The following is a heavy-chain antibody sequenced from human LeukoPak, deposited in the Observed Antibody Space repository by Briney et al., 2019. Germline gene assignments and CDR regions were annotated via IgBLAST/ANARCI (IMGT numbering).Heavy chain of an antibody. CDR3: GRPLQRGSWTQRALDY. V-gene: IGHV1-8*01. CDR2: MNPNSGNA. D-gene: IGHD3-10*01. Sequence: ASVKVSCKASGYTFTSYDISWVRKATGQGLEWMGWMNPNSGNAGYAQRFQGRVTMTRNNSISTAYMELTSLRSEDTAVYYCGRPLQRGSWTQRALDYWGQGTLVTVSS. J-gene: IGHJ4*02. CDR1: GYTFTSYD.